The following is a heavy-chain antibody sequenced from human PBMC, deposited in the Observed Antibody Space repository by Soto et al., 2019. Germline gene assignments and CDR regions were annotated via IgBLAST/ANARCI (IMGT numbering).Heavy chain of an antibody. CDR1: GFTFSSYA. CDR2: ISGSGGST. V-gene: IGHV3-23*01. CDR3: AKIENYYDSSGYYYDTINPHYGMDV. D-gene: IGHD3-22*01. Sequence: EVQLLESGGGLVQPGGSLRLSCAASGFTFSSYAMSWVRQAPGKGLEWVSAISGSGGSTYYADSVKGRFTISRDNSKNTLYLQMNSLRAEDTDVYYCAKIENYYDSSGYYYDTINPHYGMDVWGQGTTVTVSS. J-gene: IGHJ6*02.